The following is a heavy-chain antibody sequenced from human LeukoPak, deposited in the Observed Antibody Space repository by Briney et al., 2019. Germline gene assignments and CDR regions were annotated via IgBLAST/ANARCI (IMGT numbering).Heavy chain of an antibody. CDR1: GFTFSSYA. CDR2: ISGSGDAT. CDR3: ARDYGQQLSNWFDP. J-gene: IGHJ5*02. D-gene: IGHD6-13*01. Sequence: GGSLRLSCAASGFTFSSYAMNWVRQAPGKGLEWVSSISGSGDATYYADSVKGRFTISRDNSKNTLFLQMNSLRAEDTAIYYCARDYGQQLSNWFDPWGQGTLVTVSS. V-gene: IGHV3-23*01.